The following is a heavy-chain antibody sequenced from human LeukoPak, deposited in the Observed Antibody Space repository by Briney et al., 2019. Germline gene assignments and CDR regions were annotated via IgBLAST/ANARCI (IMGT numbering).Heavy chain of an antibody. CDR1: GGSISSSSYY. CDR3: ARGNYYYGSGSYPSDAFDI. J-gene: IGHJ3*02. CDR2: LYYSGST. Sequence: SETLSLTCTVSGGSISSSSYYWGWIRPPPGKGLECIGSLYYSGSTYYNPSLKSCVTITVDTYKNKFSLKLSSVTAADTAVDYCARGNYYYGSGSYPSDAFDIWGQGTMVTVSS. V-gene: IGHV4-39*07. D-gene: IGHD3-10*01.